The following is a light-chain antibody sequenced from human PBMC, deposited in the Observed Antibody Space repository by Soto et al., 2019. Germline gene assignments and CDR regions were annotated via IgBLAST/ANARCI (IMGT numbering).Light chain of an antibody. CDR3: QQYGSSPPYT. Sequence: VMTQSPLSLPVTLGQSASISCRASQSVSSSYLAWYQQKPGQAPRLLIYGASSRATGIPDRFSGSGSGTDFTLTISRLEPEDFAVYYCQQYGSSPPYTFGPGTKVDIK. CDR1: QSVSSSY. CDR2: GAS. V-gene: IGKV3-20*01. J-gene: IGKJ3*01.